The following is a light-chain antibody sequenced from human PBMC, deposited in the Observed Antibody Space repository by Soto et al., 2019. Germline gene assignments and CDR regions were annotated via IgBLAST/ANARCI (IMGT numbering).Light chain of an antibody. CDR3: QQYHSYPLT. CDR2: KAS. V-gene: IGKV1-5*03. Sequence: DIQMTQSPSTLSASVGDRVTITCRASQSLSSWLAWYQQKPGKAPKVMIYKASSLESGVPSRFSGSGSGTEFTLTISSLQPDDFATYYCQQYHSYPLTFGGGTKVEIK. CDR1: QSLSSW. J-gene: IGKJ4*01.